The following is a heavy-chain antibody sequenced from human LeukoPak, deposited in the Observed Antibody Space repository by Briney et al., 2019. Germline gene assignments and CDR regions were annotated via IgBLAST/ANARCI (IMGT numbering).Heavy chain of an antibody. Sequence: SEALSLTCTVSGGSFSSTNYYWGWIREPPGKGLEWIGRIYYSEITYYNPSLKSRVTISVDTSKTQFSLKLRSVAAADTAVYYCARLGGGYDGSGTSINLGEDYWGQGTLVTVSS. CDR2: IYYSEIT. D-gene: IGHD3-10*01. J-gene: IGHJ4*02. V-gene: IGHV4-39*01. CDR3: ARLGGGYDGSGTSINLGEDY. CDR1: GGSFSSTNYY.